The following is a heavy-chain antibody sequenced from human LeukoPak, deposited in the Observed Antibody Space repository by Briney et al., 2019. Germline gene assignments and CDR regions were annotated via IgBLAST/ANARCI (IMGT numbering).Heavy chain of an antibody. V-gene: IGHV3-30*18. D-gene: IGHD3-10*01. CDR3: AKGIYGSGSYYNRRVYYFDY. CDR1: GFTFSSYG. J-gene: IGHJ4*02. CDR2: ISYDGSNK. Sequence: HPGRSLRLSCAASGFTFSSYGMHWVRQAPGKGLEWVAVISYDGSNKYYADSVKGRFTISRDNSKNSLYLQMNSLRAEDTAVYYCAKGIYGSGSYYNRRVYYFDYWGQGTLVTVSS.